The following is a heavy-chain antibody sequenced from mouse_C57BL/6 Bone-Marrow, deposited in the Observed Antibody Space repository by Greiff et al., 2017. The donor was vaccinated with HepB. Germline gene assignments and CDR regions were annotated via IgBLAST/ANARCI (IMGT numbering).Heavy chain of an antibody. CDR1: GFTFSDYG. D-gene: IGHD1-1*01. CDR2: ISSGSSTI. V-gene: IGHV5-17*01. CDR3: ARQGTTVVAPYWYFDV. Sequence: DVQLVESGGGLVKPGGSLKLSCAASGFTFSDYGMHWVRQAPEKGLEWVAYISSGSSTIYYADTVKGRFTISRDNAKNTLFLQMTSLRSEDTAMYYCARQGTTVVAPYWYFDVWGTGTTVTVSS. J-gene: IGHJ1*03.